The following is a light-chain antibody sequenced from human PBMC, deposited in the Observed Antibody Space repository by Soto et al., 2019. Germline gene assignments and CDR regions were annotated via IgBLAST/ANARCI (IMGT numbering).Light chain of an antibody. V-gene: IGKV1-5*01. CDR3: QLSYNAWT. CDR2: DAS. Sequence: DIQMTQSPATLSASVGDRVTITCRASQSISSWLAWYQQKPGKAPKLLIYDASSLESGVPSRFNAGGSGTDFTLTITSLQPEDSATYYCQLSYNAWTFGQGTKVDNK. CDR1: QSISSW. J-gene: IGKJ1*01.